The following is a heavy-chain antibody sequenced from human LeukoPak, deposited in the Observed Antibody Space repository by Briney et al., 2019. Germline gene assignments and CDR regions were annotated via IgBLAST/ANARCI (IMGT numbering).Heavy chain of an antibody. J-gene: IGHJ5*02. CDR3: ARGGGRNWFDP. CDR2: IYYSGST. Sequence: NPSETLSLTCTVSGGSVSSGSYYWSWIRQPPGKGLEWIGYIYYSGSTNYNPSLKSRVTISVDTSKNQFSLKLSSVTAADTAVYYCARGGGRNWFDPWGQGTLVTVSS. CDR1: GGSVSSGSYY. V-gene: IGHV4-61*01. D-gene: IGHD2-15*01.